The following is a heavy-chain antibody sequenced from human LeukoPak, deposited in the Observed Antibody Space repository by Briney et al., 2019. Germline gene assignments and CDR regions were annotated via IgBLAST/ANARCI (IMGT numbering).Heavy chain of an antibody. D-gene: IGHD3-3*01. CDR1: GFSLSTRGVG. CDR3: AHVYVIGKTYYDFWSGYYFDY. J-gene: IGHJ4*02. V-gene: IGHV2-5*02. CDR2: TYWDEDK. Sequence: SGPTLVHPTPPLTLTCTFSGFSLSTRGVGVGWMRQPPVKALEWLALTYWDEDKRYIPSLKSRLTITKDTSKTQVVLTMTNMDPVDTATYYCAHVYVIGKTYYDFWSGYYFDYWGQGTLVTVSS.